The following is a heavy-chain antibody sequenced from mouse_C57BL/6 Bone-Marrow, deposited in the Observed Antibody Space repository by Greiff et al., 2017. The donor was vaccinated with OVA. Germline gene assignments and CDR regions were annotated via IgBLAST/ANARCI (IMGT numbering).Heavy chain of an antibody. V-gene: IGHV7-1*01. CDR1: GFTFSDFY. Sequence: EVNVVESGGGLVQSGRSLRLSCTTSGFTFSDFYMEWVRQAPGKGLEWIAASRNKANDYTTEYSTSVKDRFIISRDTSQSILYLQMNALRAEDTAIYYCTRDEYYWYFDFWGTGTTVTVSS. CDR2: SRNKANDYTT. J-gene: IGHJ1*03. CDR3: TRDEYYWYFDF.